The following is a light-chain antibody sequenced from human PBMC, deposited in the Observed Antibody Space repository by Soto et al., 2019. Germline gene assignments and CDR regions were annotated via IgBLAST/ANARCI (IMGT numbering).Light chain of an antibody. CDR3: QSYDSSVV. Sequence: QSVLTQPPSVSETPGQRVTISCTGSSSNIGAGYDVHWYQQLPGTAPKLLIYGNSNRPSGVPDRFSGSKSGTSASLAITGLQAEDEADYYCQSYDSSVVFGGGTQLTVL. J-gene: IGLJ2*01. CDR1: SSNIGAGYD. CDR2: GNS. V-gene: IGLV1-40*01.